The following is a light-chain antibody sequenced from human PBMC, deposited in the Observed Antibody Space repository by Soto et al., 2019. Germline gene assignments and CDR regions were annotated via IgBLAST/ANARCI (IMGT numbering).Light chain of an antibody. CDR1: QGIRND. V-gene: IGKV1-6*01. CDR2: AAS. Sequence: IEMTQSPSSLSVSLGDRATITCRASQGIRNDLGWYQQKPGKAPKLLIYAASSLQSGVPSRFSGSGSGTDFTLTISSLQPEDFATYYCLQDYNCPWTFGQGTKVEIK. CDR3: LQDYNCPWT. J-gene: IGKJ1*01.